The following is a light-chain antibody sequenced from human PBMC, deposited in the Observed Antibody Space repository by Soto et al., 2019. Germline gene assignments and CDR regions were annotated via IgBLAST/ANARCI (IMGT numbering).Light chain of an antibody. CDR3: QSYDSSLSEVV. V-gene: IGLV1-40*01. Sequence: QSVLTPPPSVSGAPGQRVTISCTGSSSNIGAGYDVHWYQQLPGTAPKLLIYGNSNRPSGVPDRFSGSKSGTSASLAITGLQAEDEADYYCQSYDSSLSEVVFGTGTKLTVL. CDR1: SSNIGAGYD. CDR2: GNS. J-gene: IGLJ1*01.